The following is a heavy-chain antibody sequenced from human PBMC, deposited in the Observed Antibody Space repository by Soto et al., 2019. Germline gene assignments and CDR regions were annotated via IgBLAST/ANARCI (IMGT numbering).Heavy chain of an antibody. J-gene: IGHJ4*02. V-gene: IGHV1-2*02. D-gene: IGHD3-22*01. CDR2: INPRNGAT. Sequence: ASVKVSCKASGYTFTGNYMHWVRQAPGQGLEWMGWINPRNGATKYAQNFQGRVTLTWDTSITTAYMDLSRLRSDDTAVFYCVPHQQDSSGYFDTWGKGKMVTVSA. CDR1: GYTFTGNY. CDR3: VPHQQDSSGYFDT.